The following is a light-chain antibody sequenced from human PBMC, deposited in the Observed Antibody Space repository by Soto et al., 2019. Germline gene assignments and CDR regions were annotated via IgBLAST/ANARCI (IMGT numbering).Light chain of an antibody. CDR3: KSYAGSNTYV. Sequence: AALTQPPSASGSPGQSVTISCTGTKNDIGVYDFVSWYQHHPGKAPRLIIYEVVQRPSGVPDRFSGSKSGNTASLTVYGLQAADEADYFCKSYAGSNTYVFGSGTKVTVL. J-gene: IGLJ1*01. CDR2: EVV. CDR1: KNDIGVYDF. V-gene: IGLV2-8*01.